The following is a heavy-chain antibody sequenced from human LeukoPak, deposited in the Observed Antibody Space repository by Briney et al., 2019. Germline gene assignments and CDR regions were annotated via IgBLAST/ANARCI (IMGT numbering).Heavy chain of an antibody. J-gene: IGHJ4*02. CDR2: IYYSGST. CDR1: GGSISSSSYY. CDR3: AKRYSSGGYFDY. D-gene: IGHD6-19*01. Sequence: SETLSLTCTVSGGSISSSSYYWGWIRQPPGKGLEWIGSIYYSGSTNYNPSLKSRVTISVDTSKNQFSLKLSSVTAADTAVYYCAKRYSSGGYFDYWGQGTLVTVSS. V-gene: IGHV4-39*07.